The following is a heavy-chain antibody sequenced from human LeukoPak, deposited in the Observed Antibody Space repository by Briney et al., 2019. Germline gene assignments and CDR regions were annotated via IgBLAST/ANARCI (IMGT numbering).Heavy chain of an antibody. J-gene: IGHJ3*02. CDR3: AGENWDHDAFDI. V-gene: IGHV3-30*04. CDR2: ISYDGSNK. CDR1: GFTFSSYA. Sequence: GRSLRLSCAASGFTFSSYAMHWVRQAPGKGLEWVAVISYDGSNKYYADSVKGRFTISRDNSKNTLYLQMNSLRVEDTAVYYCAGENWDHDAFDIWGQGTMVTVSS. D-gene: IGHD7-27*01.